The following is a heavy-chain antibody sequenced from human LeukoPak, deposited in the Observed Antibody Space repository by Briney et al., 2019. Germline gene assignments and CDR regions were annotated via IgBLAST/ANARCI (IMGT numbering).Heavy chain of an antibody. J-gene: IGHJ6*04. CDR2: ISDHGTTT. V-gene: IGHV3-74*01. D-gene: IGHD3-10*01. Sequence: GGSLRLSCAASGFTFSGYWMHWVRQAPGKGLVWVSRISDHGTTTIYADSVKGRFTISRDNAKNTLYLQLNTLRAEDTAVYYCGREFGMVRGVYMDVWGKGTTVIVSS. CDR1: GFTFSGYW. CDR3: GREFGMVRGVYMDV.